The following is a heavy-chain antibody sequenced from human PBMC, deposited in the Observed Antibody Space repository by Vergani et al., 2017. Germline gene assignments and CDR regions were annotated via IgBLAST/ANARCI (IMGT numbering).Heavy chain of an antibody. Sequence: QVQLVESGGGVVQPGGSLRLSCVASGFSVSNSGMHWVRQTPGKGLEWVAFIQYDGSDIFYADFVEGRFTISRDNSKNSLYLQMRSLRFDDTAVYYCANEGSANRIRGWLDHWGQGDLVTVSS. CDR3: ANEGSANRIRGWLDH. V-gene: IGHV3-30*02. CDR2: IQYDGSDI. D-gene: IGHD3-10*01. CDR1: GFSVSNSG. J-gene: IGHJ4*02.